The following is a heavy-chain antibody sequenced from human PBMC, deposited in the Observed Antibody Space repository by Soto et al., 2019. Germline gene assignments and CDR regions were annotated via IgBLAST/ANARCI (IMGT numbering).Heavy chain of an antibody. J-gene: IGHJ4*02. D-gene: IGHD3-22*01. CDR3: ARDRDRYYYDSSGYYN. Sequence: PSETLSLTCTVSGGSVSSCSYYWIWIRQPPGKGLEWIGYIYYSGSTNYNPSLKSRVTISVDTSKNQFSLKLSSVTAADTAVYYCARDRDRYYYDSSGYYNWGQGTLVTVSS. CDR2: IYYSGST. CDR1: GGSVSSCSYY. V-gene: IGHV4-61*01.